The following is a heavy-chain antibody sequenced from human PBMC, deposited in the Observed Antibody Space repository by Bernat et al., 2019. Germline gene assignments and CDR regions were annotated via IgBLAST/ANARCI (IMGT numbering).Heavy chain of an antibody. CDR1: GGSISSSSYY. J-gene: IGHJ3*02. CDR3: ARGQHYYGSGGLWGGGDFDI. Sequence: QLQLQESGPGLVKPSETLSLTCTVSGGSISSSSYYWGWIRQPPGKGLEWIGSIYYSGSTYYNPSLKRRVTMSVDTSKNQFSLKLSSVTAADTAVYYCARGQHYYGSGGLWGGGDFDIWGQGTMVTVSS. D-gene: IGHD3-10*01. V-gene: IGHV4-39*01. CDR2: IYYSGST.